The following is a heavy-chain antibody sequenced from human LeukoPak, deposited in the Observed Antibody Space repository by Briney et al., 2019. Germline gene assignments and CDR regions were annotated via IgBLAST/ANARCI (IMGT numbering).Heavy chain of an antibody. V-gene: IGHV4-61*02. Sequence: PSETLSLTCTVSGVSISTGSYYWSWIRQPAGKGLEWIGRIYSSGSTNYSPSFKSRVTISVATSKNQFSLNLSSVTAADTAVYYCARGEYDSSAYWGYYFENWGQGTLVTVSS. CDR1: GVSISTGSYY. D-gene: IGHD3-22*01. J-gene: IGHJ4*02. CDR3: ARGEYDSSAYWGYYFEN. CDR2: IYSSGST.